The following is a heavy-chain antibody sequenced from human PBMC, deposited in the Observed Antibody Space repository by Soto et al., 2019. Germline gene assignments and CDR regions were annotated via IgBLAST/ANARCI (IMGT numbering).Heavy chain of an antibody. Sequence: PSETLSLTCTVSGGSISSSSYYWGWIRQPPGKGLEWIGSIYYSGSTYYNPSLKSRVTISVDTSKNQFSLKLSSVTAADTAVYYCARPVSDPYYYYGMDVWGQGTTVTVSS. CDR2: IYYSGST. J-gene: IGHJ6*02. V-gene: IGHV4-39*01. CDR1: GGSISSSSYY. D-gene: IGHD3-10*01. CDR3: ARPVSDPYYYYGMDV.